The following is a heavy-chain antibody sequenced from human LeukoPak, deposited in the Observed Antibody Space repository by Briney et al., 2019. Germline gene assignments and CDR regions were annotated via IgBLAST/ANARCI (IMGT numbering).Heavy chain of an antibody. CDR1: GYTFTSYA. CDR2: INTNTGIP. V-gene: IGHV7-4-1*02. D-gene: IGHD1-26*01. CDR3: GRGGRQSQDY. Sequence: GASVKVSCKASGYTFTSYAMTWVRQAPGQGLEWMGRINTNTGIPTYAQGFTGRFVFSLDTSVSTAYLQISSLKADDTAVYYCGRGGRQSQDYWGQGTLVTVSS. J-gene: IGHJ4*02.